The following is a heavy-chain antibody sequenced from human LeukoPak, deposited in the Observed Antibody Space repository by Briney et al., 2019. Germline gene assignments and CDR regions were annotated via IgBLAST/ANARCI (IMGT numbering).Heavy chain of an antibody. CDR1: GGSISSYY. J-gene: IGHJ4*02. V-gene: IGHV4-4*07. D-gene: IGHD3-3*02. CDR2: IYTSGST. Sequence: SETLSLTCTVSGGSISSYYWSRIRQPAGKGLEWIGRIYTSGSTNYNPSLKSRVTMTVDTYKNKFSLKLRSVTAADTAVYYCARDGIFGIFDYWGQGTLVTVSS. CDR3: ARDGIFGIFDY.